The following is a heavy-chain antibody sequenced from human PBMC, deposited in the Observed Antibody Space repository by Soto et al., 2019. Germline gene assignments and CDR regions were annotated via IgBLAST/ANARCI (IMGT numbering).Heavy chain of an antibody. CDR1: GFTFSCYG. J-gene: IGHJ4*01. Sequence: GGSLRLSCVASGFTFSCYGIHWVRQAPGKGLEWVAVTANDGSKEYYSDSVKGRFTISIDNSKNTMYLKIDSLRPEDTAVYYCAKEIRGDGDLDYWAHGTMVTVSS. CDR2: TANDGSKE. V-gene: IGHV3-30*18. CDR3: AKEIRGDGDLDY. D-gene: IGHD3-10*01.